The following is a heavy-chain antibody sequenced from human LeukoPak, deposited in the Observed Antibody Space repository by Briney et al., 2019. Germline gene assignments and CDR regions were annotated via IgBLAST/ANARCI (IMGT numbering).Heavy chain of an antibody. CDR1: GFTFGDYA. J-gene: IGHJ4*02. D-gene: IGHD6-6*01. Sequence: PGGSLRLSCTASGFTFGDYAMSWVRQAPGKGLEWVGFIRSKAYGGTTEYAASVKGRLTISRDDSKSIAYLQMNSLKTEDTAVYYCTGVSSAYSSSPLFDFWGQGTLVTVSS. V-gene: IGHV3-49*04. CDR2: IRSKAYGGTT. CDR3: TGVSSAYSSSPLFDF.